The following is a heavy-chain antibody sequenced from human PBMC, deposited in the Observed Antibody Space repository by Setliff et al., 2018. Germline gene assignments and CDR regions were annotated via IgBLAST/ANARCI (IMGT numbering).Heavy chain of an antibody. CDR2: ISWDGSST. V-gene: IGHV3-43D*03. D-gene: IGHD2-21*02. Sequence: GGSLRLSCAASGFTFDEYAMHWVRQAPGKGLEWVSLISWDGSSTYYADSAKGRFTISRDNSKNSLYLHMNSLRTEDTAFYFCAKGEEPIVVVTSLDYWGQGTLVTVSS. CDR3: AKGEEPIVVVTSLDY. CDR1: GFTFDEYA. J-gene: IGHJ4*02.